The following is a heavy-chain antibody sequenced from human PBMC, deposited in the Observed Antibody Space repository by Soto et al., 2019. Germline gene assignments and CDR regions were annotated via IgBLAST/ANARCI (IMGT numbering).Heavy chain of an antibody. D-gene: IGHD4-17*01. V-gene: IGHV1-69*02. J-gene: IGHJ4*02. CDR1: GGTFSSYT. CDR3: ARGGXYD. CDR2: MIPNIGIT. Sequence: SVKVSCKASGGTFSSYTISWVRQAPGQGLEWMGRMIPNIGITDYAQKFQGRVTMTRNNSMSTAYMELSSLRSEDTAVYYCARGGXYDWGEGMLVTVFS.